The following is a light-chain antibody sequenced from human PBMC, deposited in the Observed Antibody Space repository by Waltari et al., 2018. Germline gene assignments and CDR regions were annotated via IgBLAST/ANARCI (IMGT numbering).Light chain of an antibody. Sequence: SVLTQPPSASGTPGQEVTISCSGSSSDIGRNTVNWHQHLPGTAPTLLIYMNNQRPSGVPDRFSGSKSGTSASLTITGLQSEDEADYYCAAWDDTLRHYVFGSGTKVTVL. CDR2: MNN. CDR1: SSDIGRNT. J-gene: IGLJ1*01. V-gene: IGLV1-44*01. CDR3: AAWDDTLRHYV.